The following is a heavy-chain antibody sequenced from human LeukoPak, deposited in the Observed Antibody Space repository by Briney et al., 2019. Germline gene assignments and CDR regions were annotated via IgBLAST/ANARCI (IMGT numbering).Heavy chain of an antibody. J-gene: IGHJ4*02. V-gene: IGHV4-34*01. CDR2: INHSGST. CDR1: GGSFSGYY. CDR3: ARQGGSLVVITLFDY. D-gene: IGHD3-22*01. Sequence: SETLSLTCAVYGGSFSGYYWSWIRQPPGKGLEWIGEINHSGSTNYNPSLKSRVTISVDTSKNQFSLKLSSVTAADTAVYYCARQGGSLVVITLFDYWGQGTLVTVSS.